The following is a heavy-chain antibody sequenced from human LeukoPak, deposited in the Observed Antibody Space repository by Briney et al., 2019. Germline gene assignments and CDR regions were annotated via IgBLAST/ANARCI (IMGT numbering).Heavy chain of an antibody. D-gene: IGHD6-13*01. CDR3: AXXXTGYSSSWFXYESPDAFDI. CDR2: INPSGGST. Sequence: ASVKVSCKASGYTFTSYYMHWVRQAPGQGLEWMGIINPSGGSTSYAQKFQGRVTMTRDMSTSTVYMELSSLRSEDTAVYYCAXXXTGYSSSWFXYESPDAFDIWGQGTMVTVSS. V-gene: IGHV1-46*01. J-gene: IGHJ3*02. CDR1: GYTFTSYY.